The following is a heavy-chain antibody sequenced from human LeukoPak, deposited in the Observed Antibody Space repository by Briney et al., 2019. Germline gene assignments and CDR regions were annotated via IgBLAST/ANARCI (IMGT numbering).Heavy chain of an antibody. D-gene: IGHD3-3*02. CDR1: GGSIRSSSYY. CDR3: ARAFRLARFDY. J-gene: IGHJ4*02. CDR2: IYYSGST. V-gene: IGHV4-39*07. Sequence: SEPLSLTCTVSGGSIRSSSYYWGWIRHPPGKGLEWIGSIYYSGSTYYNPSLKSRVTISVDTSKNQFSLKLSSVTAADTAVYYCARAFRLARFDYWGQGNLVTVSS.